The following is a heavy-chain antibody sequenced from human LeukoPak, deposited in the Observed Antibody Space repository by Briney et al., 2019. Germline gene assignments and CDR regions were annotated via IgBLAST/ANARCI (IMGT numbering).Heavy chain of an antibody. CDR1: GGTFSTYD. CDR2: ITPIFGTA. V-gene: IGHV1-69*05. CDR3: ARGQKYSGSYYDY. D-gene: IGHD1-26*01. Sequence: ASVKVSCKATGGTFSTYDISWVRQAPGQGLEWMGGITPIFGTAKYAQKFQGRVTMTTDTSTSTAYMELRSLRSDDTAVYYCARGQKYSGSYYDYWGQGTLVTVSS. J-gene: IGHJ4*02.